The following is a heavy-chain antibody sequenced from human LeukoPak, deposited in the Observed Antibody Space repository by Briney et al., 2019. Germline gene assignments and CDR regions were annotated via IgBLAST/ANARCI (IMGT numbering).Heavy chain of an antibody. CDR2: IKQDGTEK. D-gene: IGHD5-18*01. CDR3: ARGGRYSYGSTDY. J-gene: IGHJ4*02. V-gene: IGHV3-7*01. CDR1: GFTFTTYW. Sequence: GGSLRLSCAASGFTFTTYWMSWVRQAPGKGLEWVANIKQDGTEKYYVDSVKGRFTISRDNAKNTLYLQMNSLRAEDTAVYYCARGGRYSYGSTDYWGQGTLVTVSS.